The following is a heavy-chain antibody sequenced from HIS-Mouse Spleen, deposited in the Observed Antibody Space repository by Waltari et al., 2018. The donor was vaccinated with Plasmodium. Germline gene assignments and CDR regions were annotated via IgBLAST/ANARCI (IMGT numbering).Heavy chain of an antibody. CDR1: GGSIRSSISS. CDR2: IYYSGST. V-gene: IGHV4-39*07. D-gene: IGHD5-12*01. CDR3: ARVGRGYSGYDSVVVGY. Sequence: QLQLQESGPGLVKPSETLSLPCTVPGGSIRSSISSWGCIRPPPGKGLEWIGSIYYSGSTYYNPSLKSRVTISVDTSKNQFSLKLSSVTAADTAVYYCARVGRGYSGYDSVVVGYWDQGTLVTVSS. J-gene: IGHJ4*02.